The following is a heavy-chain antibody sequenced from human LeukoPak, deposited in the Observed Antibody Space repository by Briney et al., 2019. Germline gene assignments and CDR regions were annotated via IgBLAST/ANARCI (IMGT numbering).Heavy chain of an antibody. CDR2: IYSGGST. V-gene: IGHV3-53*01. CDR1: GFTVSSNC. J-gene: IGHJ3*02. Sequence: GGSLRLSCAASGFTVSSNCMSWVRQAPGKGLEWVSVIYSGGSTYYADSVKGRFTISRDNSKNTLYLQMNSLRAEDTAVYYCARDRTAVAGYDAFDIWGQGTMVTVSS. CDR3: ARDRTAVAGYDAFDI. D-gene: IGHD6-19*01.